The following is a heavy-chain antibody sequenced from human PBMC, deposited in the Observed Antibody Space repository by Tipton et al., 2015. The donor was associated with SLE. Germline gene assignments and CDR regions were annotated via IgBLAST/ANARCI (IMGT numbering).Heavy chain of an antibody. J-gene: IGHJ3*02. CDR3: ARDDSSGRGAFDI. CDR1: GGSISRNNW. Sequence: TLSLTCAVFGGSISRNNWWSWVRQPPGKGLEWIGEIYHSGSTNYNPSLKSRVTISVDTSKNQFSLKLSSVTAADTAVYYCARDDSSGRGAFDIWGQGTMVTVSS. V-gene: IGHV4-4*02. D-gene: IGHD6-19*01. CDR2: IYHSGST.